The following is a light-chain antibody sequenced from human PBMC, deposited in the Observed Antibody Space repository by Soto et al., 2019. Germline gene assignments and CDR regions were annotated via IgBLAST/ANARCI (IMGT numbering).Light chain of an antibody. CDR1: QSVSSN. V-gene: IGKV3-15*01. CDR3: QQYHNWPIT. Sequence: EIVMTHSPATLSVSPCERATLSFSASQSVSSNLAWHQRKPGQAPRILMYDASTRATGIPARFSGSGSGTEFTLTISSLQSEDFAVYYCQQYHNWPITFGQGTKVDIK. J-gene: IGKJ1*01. CDR2: DAS.